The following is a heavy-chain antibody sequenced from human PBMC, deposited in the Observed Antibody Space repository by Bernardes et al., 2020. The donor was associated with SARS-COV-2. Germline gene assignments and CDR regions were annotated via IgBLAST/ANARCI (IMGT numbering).Heavy chain of an antibody. CDR1: GFTFSSYA. CDR2: ISYDGSNK. J-gene: IGHJ4*02. D-gene: IGHD3-10*01. V-gene: IGHV3-30-3*01. Sequence: GGSLRLSCAASGFTFSSYAMHWVRQAPGKGLEWVAVISYDGSNKYYADSVKGRFTISRDNSKNTLYLQMNSLRAEDTAVYYCARDPYRHVLLWFGELSLTFDYWGQGTLVTVSS. CDR3: ARDPYRHVLLWFGELSLTFDY.